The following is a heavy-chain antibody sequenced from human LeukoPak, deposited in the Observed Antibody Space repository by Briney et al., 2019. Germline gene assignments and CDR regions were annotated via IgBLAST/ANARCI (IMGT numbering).Heavy chain of an antibody. J-gene: IGHJ4*02. CDR3: ARDLWVCSGGSCYDGYFDY. V-gene: IGHV3-23*01. Sequence: GGSLRLSCAASGFTFSSYAMSWVRRAPGKGLEWVSAISGSGGSTYYADSVKGRFTISRDNSKNTLYLQMNSLRAEDTAVYYCARDLWVCSGGSCYDGYFDYWGQGTLVTVSS. CDR2: ISGSGGST. D-gene: IGHD2-15*01. CDR1: GFTFSSYA.